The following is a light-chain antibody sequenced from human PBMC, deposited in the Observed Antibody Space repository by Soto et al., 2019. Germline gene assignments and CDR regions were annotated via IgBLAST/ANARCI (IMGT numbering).Light chain of an antibody. CDR2: GAS. CDR1: QSVSSSY. J-gene: IGKJ3*01. Sequence: EIVLTQSPGTLSLSPGERATLSCRASQSVSSSYLAWYQQKPGQAPRLLIYGASSRATGIPDRFRGSGSGKAFTLPISRLEPEVFAVYYCPQYGSSTGFTFGPGTKVDIK. CDR3: PQYGSSTGFT. V-gene: IGKV3-20*01.